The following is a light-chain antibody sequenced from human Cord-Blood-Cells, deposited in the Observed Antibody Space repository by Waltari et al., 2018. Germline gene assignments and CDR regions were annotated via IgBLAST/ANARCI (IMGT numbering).Light chain of an antibody. CDR2: DVS. CDR1: SQDRGGYNS. Sequence: SALNKPSPLAGSPGQAITLPFPGTSQDRGGYNSFPWYQQHPGKAPKLMIYDVSNRPSGVSNRFSGSKSGNTASLTISGLQAEDEADYYCSSYTSSSTVVFGGGTKLTVL. V-gene: IGLV2-14*01. J-gene: IGLJ2*01. CDR3: SSYTSSSTVV.